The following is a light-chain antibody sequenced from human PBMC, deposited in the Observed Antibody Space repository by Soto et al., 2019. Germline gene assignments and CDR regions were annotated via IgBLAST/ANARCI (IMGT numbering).Light chain of an antibody. V-gene: IGLV2-11*01. Sequence: QSVLTQPRSVSGSPGQSVTVSCTGTSSDVGGYDYVSWYQQHPGKAPKLIFYDVRKRPSGVPDRFSGSKSGNTASLTISGLQADDEADYYCCSYAGRFIYVFATGTKLTVL. CDR3: CSYAGRFIYV. CDR1: SSDVGGYDY. CDR2: DVR. J-gene: IGLJ1*01.